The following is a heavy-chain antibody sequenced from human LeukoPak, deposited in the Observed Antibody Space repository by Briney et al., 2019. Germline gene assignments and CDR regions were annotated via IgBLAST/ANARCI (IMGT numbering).Heavy chain of an antibody. CDR1: GGTFSSSA. J-gene: IGHJ6*02. V-gene: IGHV1-69*04. CDR2: IIPVLNIT. Sequence: SVKVSCKTSGGTFSSSAITWVRQAPGQGLEWMGMIIPVLNITTYAQKFQGSVTITADTSTSTVYMELSSLRSEETAVYYCARDQGLTAPPPYGLDVWGQGTTVIVSS. CDR3: ARDQGLTAPPPYGLDV. D-gene: IGHD5-18*01.